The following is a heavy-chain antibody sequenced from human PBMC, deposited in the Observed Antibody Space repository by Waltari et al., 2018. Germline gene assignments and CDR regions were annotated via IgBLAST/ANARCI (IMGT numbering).Heavy chain of an antibody. V-gene: IGHV1-24*01. CDR2: FDPEDGET. D-gene: IGHD2-21*02. J-gene: IGHJ3*02. CDR3: ATRDMRGVLLGDFDAFDI. Sequence: QVQLVQSGAEVKKPGASVKVSCKVSGYTLTELSMHWVRQAPGTGLEWMGGFDPEDGETIYAQKFQGRVTMTEDTSTDTAYMELSSLRSEDTAVYYCATRDMRGVLLGDFDAFDIWGQGTMVTVSS. CDR1: GYTLTELS.